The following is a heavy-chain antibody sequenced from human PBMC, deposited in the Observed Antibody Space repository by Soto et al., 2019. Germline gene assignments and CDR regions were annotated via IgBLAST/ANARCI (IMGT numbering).Heavy chain of an antibody. V-gene: IGHV3-23*01. Sequence: EVQLLESGGGLVQPGGSLRLSCAASGFTFSSYAMSWVRQAPGKGLEWVSANSGSGGSTYYADSVEGRVTISRDHSKNTVYLQMNSLRAEDTAVYYCAKGLTIFGVVIPFDYWGQGTLVTVSS. J-gene: IGHJ4*02. CDR1: GFTFSSYA. D-gene: IGHD3-3*01. CDR2: NSGSGGST. CDR3: AKGLTIFGVVIPFDY.